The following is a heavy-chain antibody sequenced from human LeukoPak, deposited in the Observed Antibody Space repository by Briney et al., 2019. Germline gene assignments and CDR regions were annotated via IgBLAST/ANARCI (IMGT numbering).Heavy chain of an antibody. CDR3: ARTIAGGSYRYPYWFDP. Sequence: SETLSLTCTVAGGSISSYYWSWIRQPPGKGLEWIGYIYYSGSTNYNPSLKSRVTISVDTSKNQFSLKLSSVTAADTAVYYCARTIAGGSYRYPYWFDPWGQGTLVTVSS. CDR2: IYYSGST. J-gene: IGHJ5*02. D-gene: IGHD3-16*02. V-gene: IGHV4-59*01. CDR1: GGSISSYY.